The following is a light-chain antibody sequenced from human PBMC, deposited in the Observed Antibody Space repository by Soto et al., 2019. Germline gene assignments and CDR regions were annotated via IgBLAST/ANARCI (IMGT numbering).Light chain of an antibody. CDR2: DAS. CDR1: QSVGTY. V-gene: IGKV3-11*01. CDR3: QQRSNWPPT. Sequence: DTVLTQSPGTLSLSPGERGTLSCRASQSVGTYLAWYQKKPGQAPRLLIYDASNRDTGIAHRFRGSGSGNDFTITISSVEPEDVAVYIGQQRSNWPPTFGQGTRLEIK. J-gene: IGKJ5*01.